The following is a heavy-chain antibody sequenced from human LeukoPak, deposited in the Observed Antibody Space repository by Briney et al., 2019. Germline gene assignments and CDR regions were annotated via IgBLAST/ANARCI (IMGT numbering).Heavy chain of an antibody. CDR2: IYYSGST. V-gene: IGHV4-39*01. CDR1: GGSINRSCDH. CDR3: ARGLAVVPATHYYFDY. Sequence: SETLSLLRTVSGGSINRSCDHWGSIRQPPGKGLEWIGSIYYSGSTYYNPSLTSRVTISVDTSKNQFSLKLCSVTAADTAVYYCARGLAVVPATHYYFDYTGPRSLCTVSS. D-gene: IGHD2-2*01. J-gene: IGHJ4*01.